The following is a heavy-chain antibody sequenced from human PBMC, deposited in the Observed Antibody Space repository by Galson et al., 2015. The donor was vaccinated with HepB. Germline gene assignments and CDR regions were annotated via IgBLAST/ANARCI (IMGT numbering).Heavy chain of an antibody. J-gene: IGHJ6*02. CDR3: ATSGSYYYYYYGMDV. CDR1: GGTFSSYA. D-gene: IGHD1-26*01. V-gene: IGHV1-69*01. Sequence: SCKASGGTFSSYAISWVRQAPGQGLEWMGGIIPIFGTANYAQKFQGRVTITADESTSTAYMELSSLRSEDTAVYYCATSGSYYYYYYGMDVWGQGTTVTVSS. CDR2: IIPIFGTA.